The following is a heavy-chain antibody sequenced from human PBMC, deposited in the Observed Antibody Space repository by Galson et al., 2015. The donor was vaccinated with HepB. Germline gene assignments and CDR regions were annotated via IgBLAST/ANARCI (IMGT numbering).Heavy chain of an antibody. J-gene: IGHJ1*01. Sequence: SLRLSCAASGFTVSSSYMSWVRQAPGKGLEWVSVIYSGGSTYYADSVKGRFTISRDNSKNTLYLQMNSLRADDTAVYYCARDQDGGNSGYFQHWGQGTLVTVSS. CDR2: IYSGGST. CDR1: GFTVSSSY. CDR3: ARDQDGGNSGYFQH. D-gene: IGHD4-23*01. V-gene: IGHV3-66*02.